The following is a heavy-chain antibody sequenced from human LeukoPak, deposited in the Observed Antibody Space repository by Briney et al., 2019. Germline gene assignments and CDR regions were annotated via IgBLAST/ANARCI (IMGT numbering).Heavy chain of an antibody. CDR3: ARLWSPWFGDSPTDY. Sequence: SETLSLTCTVSGGSISSYYWSWIRQPPGMGLEWIGYIYYSGSTNYNPSLKSRVTISVDTSKNQFSLKLSSVTAADTAVYYCARLWSPWFGDSPTDYWGQGTLVTVSS. J-gene: IGHJ4*02. CDR1: GGSISSYY. V-gene: IGHV4-59*08. CDR2: IYYSGST. D-gene: IGHD3-10*01.